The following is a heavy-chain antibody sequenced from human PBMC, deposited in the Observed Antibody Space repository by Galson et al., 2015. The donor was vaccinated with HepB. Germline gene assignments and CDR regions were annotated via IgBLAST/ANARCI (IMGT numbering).Heavy chain of an antibody. D-gene: IGHD4-17*01. V-gene: IGHV3-11*06. CDR2: ISASRTYT. J-gene: IGHJ5*02. CDR3: ARAGDYLSYRPHWFDP. CDR1: GFSFRDYY. Sequence: SLRLSCAASGFSFRDYYMSWIRQAPGTGLEWISDISASRTYTTYADSVTGRFTISRDNAKKSLYLQMNRRRAEDTAVYYCARAGDYLSYRPHWFDPWGQGTLVTVSS.